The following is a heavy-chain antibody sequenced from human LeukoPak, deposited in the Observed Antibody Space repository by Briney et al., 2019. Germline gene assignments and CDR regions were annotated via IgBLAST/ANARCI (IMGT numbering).Heavy chain of an antibody. CDR1: GYSFTSYW. V-gene: IGHV5-51*01. Sequence: GESLQISCKGSGYSFTSYWIGWVRQLPGKGLEGMGIIYPGDSDTRYSPSFQGQVTISADKSISTAYLQWSSLKASDTAMYYCARQSEPDCSGGSCYLIEAFDIWGQGTMVTVSS. CDR3: ARQSEPDCSGGSCYLIEAFDI. J-gene: IGHJ3*02. CDR2: IYPGDSDT. D-gene: IGHD2-15*01.